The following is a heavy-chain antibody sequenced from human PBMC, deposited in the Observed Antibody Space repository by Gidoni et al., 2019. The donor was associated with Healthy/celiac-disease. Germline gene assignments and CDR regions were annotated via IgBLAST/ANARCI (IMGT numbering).Heavy chain of an antibody. J-gene: IGHJ4*02. Sequence: FTISRDNSKNTLYLQMNSLRAEDTAVYYCAKGSNYYDSSGYYYGNHFDYWGQGTLVTVSS. D-gene: IGHD3-22*01. CDR3: AKGSNYYDSSGYYYGNHFDY. V-gene: IGHV3-30*02.